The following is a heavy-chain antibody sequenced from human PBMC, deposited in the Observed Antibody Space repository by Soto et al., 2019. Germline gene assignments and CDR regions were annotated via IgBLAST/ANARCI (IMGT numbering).Heavy chain of an antibody. CDR3: ARLRQTGGSQGDYYGSGSYYYFDY. V-gene: IGHV5-51*01. J-gene: IGHJ4*02. D-gene: IGHD3-10*01. CDR2: IYPGDSDT. Sequence: GESLKISCKGSGYSFTSYWIGWVRQMPGKGLEWMGIIYPGDSDTRYSPSFQGQVTISADKSISTAYLQWSSLKASDTAMYYCARLRQTGGSQGDYYGSGSYYYFDYWGQGTLVTVSS. CDR1: GYSFTSYW.